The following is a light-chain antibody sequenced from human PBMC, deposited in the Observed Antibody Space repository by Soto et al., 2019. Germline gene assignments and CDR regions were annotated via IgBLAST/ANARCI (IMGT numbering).Light chain of an antibody. CDR3: QSYDNNNHVV. V-gene: IGLV6-57*02. CDR1: SGTIASNY. Sequence: NFMLTQPRSVSESPGKTVTISSTGSSGTIASNYVQWSQQRPGRGPTTIIYEDNRRPSGVPDRFSGSIDISSNSASLTISGLKTEDEADYYCQSYDNNNHVVFGGGTKLTVL. CDR2: EDN. J-gene: IGLJ2*01.